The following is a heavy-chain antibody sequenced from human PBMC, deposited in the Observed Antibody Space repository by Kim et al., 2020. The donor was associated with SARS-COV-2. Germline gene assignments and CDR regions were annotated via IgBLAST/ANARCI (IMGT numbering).Heavy chain of an antibody. Sequence: SETLSLTWTVSGGSMSSSSYPWGWLRQPPGMGLVWLVSIYYGVRTYYTPFLKSRVTISVDTSKDQFSLKLSSVIAADPAVYYCARHWYRGYWFDPWGQGTLGTVSS. J-gene: IGHJ5*02. D-gene: IGHD1-26*01. CDR2: IYYGVRT. CDR1: GGSMSSSSYP. V-gene: IGHV4-39*01. CDR3: ARHWYRGYWFDP.